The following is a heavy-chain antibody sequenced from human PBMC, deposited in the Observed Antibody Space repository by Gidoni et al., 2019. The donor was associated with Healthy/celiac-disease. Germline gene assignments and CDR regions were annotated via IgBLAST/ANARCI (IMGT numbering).Heavy chain of an antibody. CDR2: FDPEDGET. CDR1: GYTLTELS. D-gene: IGHD6-19*01. CDR3: ATGSLGSGWDSGPLFDY. Sequence: QVQLVQSGAEVKKPGASVKVSCKVSGYTLTELSMHWVRQAPGKGLEWMGGFDPEDGETIYAQKFQGRVTMTEETSTDTAYMELSSLRSEDTAVYYCATGSLGSGWDSGPLFDYWGQGTLVTVSS. J-gene: IGHJ4*02. V-gene: IGHV1-24*01.